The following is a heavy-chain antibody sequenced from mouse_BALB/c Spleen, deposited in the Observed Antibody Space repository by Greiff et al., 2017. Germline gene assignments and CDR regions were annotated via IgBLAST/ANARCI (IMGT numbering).Heavy chain of an antibody. CDR3: ARSTMITTSYWCFDV. D-gene: IGHD2-4*01. Sequence: DVQLVESGGGLVKPGGSLKLSCAASGFAFSSYDMSWVRQTPEKRLEWVAYISSGGGSTYYPDTVKGRFTISRDNAKNTLYLQMSSLKSEDTAMYYCARSTMITTSYWCFDVWGAGTTVTVSS. J-gene: IGHJ1*01. CDR1: GFAFSSYD. V-gene: IGHV5-12-1*01. CDR2: ISSGGGST.